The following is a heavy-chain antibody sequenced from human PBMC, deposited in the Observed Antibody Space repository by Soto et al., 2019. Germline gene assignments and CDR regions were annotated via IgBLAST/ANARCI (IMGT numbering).Heavy chain of an antibody. Sequence: GESLKISCKGSGYSFTSYWISWVRQMPGKGLEWMGRIDPSDSYTNYSPSFQGHVTISADKSISTAYLQWSSLKASDTAMYYCARSEIVPAASFYYYYGMDVWGQGTTVTVSS. CDR2: IDPSDSYT. D-gene: IGHD2-2*01. CDR1: GYSFTSYW. J-gene: IGHJ6*02. V-gene: IGHV5-10-1*01. CDR3: ARSEIVPAASFYYYYGMDV.